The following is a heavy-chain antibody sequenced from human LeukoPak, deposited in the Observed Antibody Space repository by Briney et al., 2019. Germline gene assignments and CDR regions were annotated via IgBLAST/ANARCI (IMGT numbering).Heavy chain of an antibody. D-gene: IGHD2-2*01. CDR1: GGSISSGSYY. CDR2: IYTSGST. V-gene: IGHV4-61*02. CDR3: ARGDIVVVPAAKEPGIAVAGTHAFDI. J-gene: IGHJ3*02. Sequence: PSETLSLTCTVSGGSISSGSYYWSWTRQPAGKGLEWIGRIYTSGSTNYNPSLKSRVTISVDTSKNQFSLKLSSVTAADTAVYYCARGDIVVVPAAKEPGIAVAGTHAFDIWGQGTMVTVSS.